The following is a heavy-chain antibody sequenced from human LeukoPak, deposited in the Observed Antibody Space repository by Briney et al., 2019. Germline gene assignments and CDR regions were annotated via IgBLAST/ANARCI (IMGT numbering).Heavy chain of an antibody. CDR1: GFTFSSYG. Sequence: GGSLRLSCAASGFTFSSYGMHWVRQAPGKGLEWVSSISSSSSYIYYADSVKGRFTISRDNAKNSLYLQMNSLRAEDTAVYYCVRGPDYYYDSSGSFDYWGHGTLVTVSS. CDR3: VRGPDYYYDSSGSFDY. D-gene: IGHD3-22*01. V-gene: IGHV3-21*01. J-gene: IGHJ4*01. CDR2: ISSSSSYI.